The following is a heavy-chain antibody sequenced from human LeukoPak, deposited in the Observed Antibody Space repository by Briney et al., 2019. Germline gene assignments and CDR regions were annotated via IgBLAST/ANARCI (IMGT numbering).Heavy chain of an antibody. CDR2: ISGSGGST. J-gene: IGHJ4*02. V-gene: IGHV3-23*01. CDR1: GFTFSSYA. CDR3: ARDLGTVTLNYFDY. D-gene: IGHD4-11*01. Sequence: PGGSLRLSCAASGFTFSSYAMSWVRQAPGKGLEWVSAISGSGGSTYYADSVKGRFTISRDNAKNSLYLQMNSLRAEDTAVYYCARDLGTVTLNYFDYWGQGTPVTVSS.